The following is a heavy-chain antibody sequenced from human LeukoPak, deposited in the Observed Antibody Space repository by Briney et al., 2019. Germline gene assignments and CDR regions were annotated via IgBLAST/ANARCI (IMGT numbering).Heavy chain of an antibody. CDR2: IKQDGSEK. V-gene: IGHV3-7*01. Sequence: GGSLRLSCAASGFTFSSYWMSWVRQAPGKGLEWVANIKQDGSEKYYVDSVKGRFTISRDNAKNSLYLQINSLRAEDTAVYYCARGTYYYDSSGYLPRIWGQGTLVTVSS. D-gene: IGHD3-22*01. CDR3: ARGTYYYDSSGYLPRI. CDR1: GFTFSSYW. J-gene: IGHJ4*02.